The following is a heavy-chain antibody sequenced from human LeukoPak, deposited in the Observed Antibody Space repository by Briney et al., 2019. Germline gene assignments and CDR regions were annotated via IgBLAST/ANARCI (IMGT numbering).Heavy chain of an antibody. CDR1: GGSISSGGYY. Sequence: PSQTLSLTCPVSGGSISSGGYYWSWIRQPPGKGLEWIGCIYHSGSTYYNPSLKGRVTISVDTSKNQFSLNLSSVTAADTAVYYCARGLLRGFDNWGQGTLVTVSS. V-gene: IGHV4-30-2*01. CDR2: IYHSGST. J-gene: IGHJ4*02. CDR3: ARGLLRGFDN.